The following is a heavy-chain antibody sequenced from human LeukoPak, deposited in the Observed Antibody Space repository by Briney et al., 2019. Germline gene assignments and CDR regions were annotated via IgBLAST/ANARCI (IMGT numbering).Heavy chain of an antibody. CDR1: GGSISSYY. J-gene: IGHJ5*02. V-gene: IGHV4-59*01. CDR2: IYYTGAT. CDR3: TRDAEISGYTWYNWFDP. Sequence: SETLSLTCTVSGGSISSYYWSWIRQPPGKGLEWIGYIYYTGATKYNPSLESRVTISVDTSKSQFSLQLSSVTAADTAVYYCTRDAEISGYTWYNWFDPWGQGILVTVSS. D-gene: IGHD3-22*01.